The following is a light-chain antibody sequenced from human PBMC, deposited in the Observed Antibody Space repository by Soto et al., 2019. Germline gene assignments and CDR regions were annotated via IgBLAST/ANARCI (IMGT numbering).Light chain of an antibody. Sequence: QSALTQPRSVSGSPGQSVTISCTGTSSDVGGYNYVSWYQQLPGKAPKLMIYDVRKRPSGVPDRFSGSKSGNTASLTISGLQAEDEADYYCCSYAGSYAYVFGGGTKVTVL. J-gene: IGLJ1*01. CDR3: CSYAGSYAYV. V-gene: IGLV2-11*01. CDR2: DVR. CDR1: SSDVGGYNY.